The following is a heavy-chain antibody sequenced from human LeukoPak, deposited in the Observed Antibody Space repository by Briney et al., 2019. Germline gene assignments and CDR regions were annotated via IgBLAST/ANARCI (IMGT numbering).Heavy chain of an antibody. CDR2: SSAYNGDT. CDR3: TRDLGTYTSYGSIFFDY. Sequence: GASVRVSCKASGYTFTDFGISRVRQAPGQGLEWMGWSSAYNGDTKYAQKFQGRVTMTTDTSTSTAYMELRSLRSDDTAVFYCTRDLGTYTSYGSIFFDYWGQGTLVTVSS. CDR1: GYTFTDFG. D-gene: IGHD3-10*01. V-gene: IGHV1-18*01. J-gene: IGHJ4*02.